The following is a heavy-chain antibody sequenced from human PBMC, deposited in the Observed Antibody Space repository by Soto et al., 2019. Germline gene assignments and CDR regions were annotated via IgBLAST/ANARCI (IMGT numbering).Heavy chain of an antibody. Sequence: SATMSLSRRFSGGTIIRGDYYLSWISQPPGKGLEWIGYIYYSGSTYYNPSLKSRVTISVDTSKNQFSLKLSSVTAADTAVYYCARVYDIVRTVDYWGQGTLVTGSS. CDR2: IYYSGST. J-gene: IGHJ4*02. CDR3: ARVYDIVRTVDY. V-gene: IGHV4-30-4*01. CDR1: GGTIIRGDYY. D-gene: IGHD2-8*01.